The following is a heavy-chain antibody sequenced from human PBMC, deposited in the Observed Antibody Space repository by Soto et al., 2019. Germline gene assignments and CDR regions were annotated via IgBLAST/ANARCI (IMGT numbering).Heavy chain of an antibody. CDR3: ARYDAGIVVVPAAAYGMDV. Sequence: PGESLKISCKGSGYSFTSYWISWVRQMPWKGLEWMGRIDPSDSYTNYSPSFQGHVTISADKSISTAYLQWSSLKASDTAMYYCARYDAGIVVVPAAAYGMDVWGQGTTVTVSS. J-gene: IGHJ6*02. V-gene: IGHV5-10-1*01. D-gene: IGHD2-2*01. CDR1: GYSFTSYW. CDR2: IDPSDSYT.